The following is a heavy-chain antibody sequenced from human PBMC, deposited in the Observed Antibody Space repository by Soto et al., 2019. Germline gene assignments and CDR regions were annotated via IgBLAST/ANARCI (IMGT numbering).Heavy chain of an antibody. D-gene: IGHD2-2*02. CDR1: GGTFGISA. Sequence: QVQLVQSGAAVSKPGSSVKVSCKASGGTFGISAIGWLRQAPGQGLEWMGGIIPAFGTTKNAQKFQDRVDMTADESTNTVYMELRGLRFDDTAVYYCARVPMQMLYGPTRNGMDVWGQGTTLIVSS. CDR2: IIPAFGTT. V-gene: IGHV1-69*01. J-gene: IGHJ6*02. CDR3: ARVPMQMLYGPTRNGMDV.